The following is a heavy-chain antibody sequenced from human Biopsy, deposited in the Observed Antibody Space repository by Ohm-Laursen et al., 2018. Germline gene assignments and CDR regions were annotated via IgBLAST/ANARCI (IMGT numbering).Heavy chain of an antibody. CDR2: IIPMFGTV. CDR1: GGPFINYA. Sequence: RLSCIASGGPFINYALSWVRQAPGQGLERMGGIIPMFGTVNYAQMFQGRVTISADESTSTSYMELSSLTTEDTAIYYCARGPHSGSHSCFDYWGRGTLVTVSS. J-gene: IGHJ4*02. V-gene: IGHV1-69*01. D-gene: IGHD1-26*01. CDR3: ARGPHSGSHSCFDY.